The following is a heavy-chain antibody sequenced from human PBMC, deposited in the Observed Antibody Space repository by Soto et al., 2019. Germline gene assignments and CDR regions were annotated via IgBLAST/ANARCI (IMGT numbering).Heavy chain of an antibody. V-gene: IGHV3-30*18. D-gene: IGHD6-6*01. J-gene: IGHJ4*02. CDR2: ISYDGSNK. Sequence: QVQLVESGGGVVQPGRSPRLSCAASGFTFSSYGMHWVRQAPGKGLEWVAVISYDGSNKYYADSVKGRFTISRDNSKNTLYLQMNSLRAEDTAVYYCAKDRRKYSSSSPLDYWGQGTLVTVSS. CDR3: AKDRRKYSSSSPLDY. CDR1: GFTFSSYG.